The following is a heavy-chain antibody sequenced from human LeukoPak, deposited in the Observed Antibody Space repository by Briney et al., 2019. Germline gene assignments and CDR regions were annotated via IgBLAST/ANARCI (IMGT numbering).Heavy chain of an antibody. CDR1: GGSFSGYY. J-gene: IGHJ4*02. V-gene: IGHV4-34*01. CDR3: ARRRRYDFWSGYPRYYFDY. CDR2: INHSGST. D-gene: IGHD3-3*01. Sequence: SETLSLTCAVYGGSFSGYYCSWIRQPPGKGLEWIGEINHSGSTNYNPSLKSRVTISVDTSKNQFSLKLSSVTAADTAVYYCARRRRYDFWSGYPRYYFDYWGQGTLVTVSS.